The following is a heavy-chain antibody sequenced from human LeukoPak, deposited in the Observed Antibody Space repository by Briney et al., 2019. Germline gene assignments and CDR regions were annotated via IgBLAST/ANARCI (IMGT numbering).Heavy chain of an antibody. D-gene: IGHD3-16*01. V-gene: IGHV3-7*05. CDR3: ARFTLSDYSH. Sequence: AGSLTLTCAASGFTFSSYWMSWVRQAPGKGLEWVANIKQDGSETYYVDSVKGRFTISRDNAKSSLYLQMNSLRAEDTAVYYCARFTLSDYSHWGQGTLVTVSS. CDR1: GFTFSSYW. J-gene: IGHJ1*01. CDR2: IKQDGSET.